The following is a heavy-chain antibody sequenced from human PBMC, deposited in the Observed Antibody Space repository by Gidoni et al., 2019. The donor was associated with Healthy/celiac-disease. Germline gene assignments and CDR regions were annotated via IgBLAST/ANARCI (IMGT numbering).Heavy chain of an antibody. J-gene: IGHJ4*02. V-gene: IGHV3-21*01. CDR2: ISSSSSYI. CDR1: GFTFSSYS. D-gene: IGHD2-2*01. CDR3: ARVRINYCSSTSCYEEHFDY. Sequence: EVQLVESGGGLVKPGGSLRLSCAASGFTFSSYSMTWVRQAPGKGLEWVSSISSSSSYIYYADSVKGRFTISRDNAKNSLYLQMNSLRAEDTAVYYCARVRINYCSSTSCYEEHFDYWGQGTLVTVSS.